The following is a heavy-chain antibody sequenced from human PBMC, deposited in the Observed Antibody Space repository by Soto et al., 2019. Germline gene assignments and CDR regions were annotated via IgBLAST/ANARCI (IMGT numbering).Heavy chain of an antibody. CDR1: GDSISPKH. J-gene: IGHJ4*02. Sequence: QVQLQESGPGLVKPSETLSLACTVSGDSISPKHWSWIRQPPGKTLEWIGYSYYTGSANYNPSLKSLGPMSVDTSKIPFSLKLSSVSAAATSIYYCAKHSSVAGSRTVVSWGQGALVTVCS. CDR2: SYYTGSA. V-gene: IGHV4-59*08. D-gene: IGHD6-19*01. CDR3: AKHSSVAGSRTVVS.